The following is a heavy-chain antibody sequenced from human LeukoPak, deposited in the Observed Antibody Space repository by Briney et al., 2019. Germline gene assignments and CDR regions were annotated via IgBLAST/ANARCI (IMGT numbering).Heavy chain of an antibody. V-gene: IGHV1-69*04. CDR1: GGTFSSYA. D-gene: IGHD5-18*01. J-gene: IGHJ4*02. CDR2: IIPILGIA. CDR3: ARVDTAMLTFDY. Sequence: SVKVSCKASGGTFSSYAISWVRQAPGQGLEWMGRIIPILGIANHAQKFQGRVTITADKSTCTAYMELSSLRSEDTAVYYCARVDTAMLTFDYWGQGTLVTVSS.